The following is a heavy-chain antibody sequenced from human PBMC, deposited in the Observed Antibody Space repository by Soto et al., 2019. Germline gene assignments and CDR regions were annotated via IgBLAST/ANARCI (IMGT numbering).Heavy chain of an antibody. CDR2: TYYRSKWYY. CDR3: ASGSSSGHYYFDD. J-gene: IGHJ4*02. V-gene: IGHV6-1*01. CDR1: GDSVSSNTAS. D-gene: IGHD6-13*01. Sequence: QVHLQQSGPGLVKPSQTLSLTCAISGDSVSSNTASWNWIRLSPSRGLEWLGRTYYRSKWYYGYSDSVKSRITINPDTSKNQFSLHLSSVTPDDTALYYCASGSSSGHYYFDDWGQGTLVTVSP.